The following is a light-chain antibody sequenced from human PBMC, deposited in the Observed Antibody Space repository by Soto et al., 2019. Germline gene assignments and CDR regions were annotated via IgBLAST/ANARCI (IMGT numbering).Light chain of an antibody. CDR2: DAS. CDR3: QQYQRLPFT. CDR1: QDISDY. Sequence: DIQMTQSPSSLSASVGDRVTITCQASQDISDYLNWYHQKPGKAPKFLIYDASYLETGVPSRFSGSGTRKDFTFTISSLQAEDIGTYYCQQYQRLPFTFGPWTKVDLK. J-gene: IGKJ3*01. V-gene: IGKV1-33*01.